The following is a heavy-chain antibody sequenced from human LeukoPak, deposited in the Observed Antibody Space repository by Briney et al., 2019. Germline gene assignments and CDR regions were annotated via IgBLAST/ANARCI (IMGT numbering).Heavy chain of an antibody. J-gene: IGHJ4*02. V-gene: IGHV3-7*01. CDR2: IKQDGSET. Sequence: GGSLRLSCAASGFTFSSNWMSWVRQAPGKGLEWLDKIKQDGSETCHMDSVKGRFTISRDNAKNSLYLQMNSLRAEDTAVYYCAKYTGYYFDYWGQGILVTVPS. CDR1: GFTFSSNW. D-gene: IGHD2-2*02. CDR3: AKYTGYYFDY.